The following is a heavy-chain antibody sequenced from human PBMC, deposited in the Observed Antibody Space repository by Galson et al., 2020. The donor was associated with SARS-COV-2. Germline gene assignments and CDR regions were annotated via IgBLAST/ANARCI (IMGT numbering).Heavy chain of an antibody. D-gene: IGHD6-13*01. Sequence: SETLSLTCTVSGGSISSGGYNWSWIRQHTGKGLEWIGYIYYSGSTYYNPSLKSRVTISVDTSKNQFSLKLSSVTAADTAVYYCAREEMEQQLPLYGMDVWGQGTTVTVSS. CDR3: AREEMEQQLPLYGMDV. J-gene: IGHJ6*02. CDR2: IYYSGST. V-gene: IGHV4-31*03. CDR1: GGSISSGGYN.